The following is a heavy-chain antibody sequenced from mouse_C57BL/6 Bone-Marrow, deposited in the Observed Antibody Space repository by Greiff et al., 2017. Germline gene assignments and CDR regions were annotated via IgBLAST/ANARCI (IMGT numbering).Heavy chain of an antibody. CDR1: GYTFTSYW. CDR2: IDPNSGGT. J-gene: IGHJ3*01. CDR3: AIEAHGPLRRWFAY. D-gene: IGHD1-1*01. V-gene: IGHV1-72*01. Sequence: QVQLKQPGAELVKPGASVKLSCKASGYTFTSYWMHWVKQRPGRGLEWIGRIDPNSGGTKYNEKFKSKATLTVDKPSSTAYMQLSSLTSEDSAVYYGAIEAHGPLRRWFAYWGQGTLVTVSS.